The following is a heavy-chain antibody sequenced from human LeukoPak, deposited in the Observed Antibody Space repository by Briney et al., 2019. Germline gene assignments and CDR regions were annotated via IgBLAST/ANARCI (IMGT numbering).Heavy chain of an antibody. V-gene: IGHV1-69*04. Sequence: ASVKVSCKASGGTFSSYAISWVRQAPGQGLEWMGRIIPILGIANYAQKFQGRVTITADKSTSSAYMELSSLRSEDTAVYYCARDPDSSSWRPDYWGQGTLVTVSS. CDR2: IIPILGIA. D-gene: IGHD6-13*01. J-gene: IGHJ4*02. CDR1: GGTFSSYA. CDR3: ARDPDSSSWRPDY.